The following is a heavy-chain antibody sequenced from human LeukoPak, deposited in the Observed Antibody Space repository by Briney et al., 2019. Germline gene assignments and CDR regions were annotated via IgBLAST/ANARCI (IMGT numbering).Heavy chain of an antibody. CDR1: GYTFTSYD. D-gene: IGHD1-26*01. J-gene: IGHJ4*02. Sequence: SVKVSCKASGYTFTSYDINWVRQAPGQGLEWMGGIIPIFGTTNYAQKFQGRVTITADESTSTAYMELSSLRSEDTAVYYCARVGVARATTFDYWGQGTLVTVSS. CDR3: ARVGVARATTFDY. V-gene: IGHV1-69*13. CDR2: IIPIFGTT.